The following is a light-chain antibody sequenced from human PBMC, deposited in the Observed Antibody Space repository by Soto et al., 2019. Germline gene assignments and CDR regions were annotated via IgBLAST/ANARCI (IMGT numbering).Light chain of an antibody. CDR3: QQYGSSLTWT. CDR2: GAS. V-gene: IGKV3-20*01. CDR1: QSISSSF. J-gene: IGKJ1*01. Sequence: DIVLTQSPGILSLSPGERASLSCGASQSISSSFLAWYQQKPGQAPRLLIYGASSRATGIPDRFSGTGSETDFTLTISRLEPEDFAVYYCQQYGSSLTWTFGQGTKVDIK.